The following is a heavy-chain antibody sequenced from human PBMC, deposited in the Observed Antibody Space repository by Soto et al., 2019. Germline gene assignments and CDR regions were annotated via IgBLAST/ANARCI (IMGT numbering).Heavy chain of an antibody. J-gene: IGHJ4*02. Sequence: ASVKVSCKASGDTFTTYDINWVQQATGHGLEWMGCINPNSGNIGYAQRFQGRVTMTRDTAIRTAYMEVGSLRSDDTAVYYCARGRASGSYYLLDYWGQGTLVTV. D-gene: IGHD3-10*01. CDR1: GDTFTTYD. CDR2: INPNSGNI. V-gene: IGHV1-8*01. CDR3: ARGRASGSYYLLDY.